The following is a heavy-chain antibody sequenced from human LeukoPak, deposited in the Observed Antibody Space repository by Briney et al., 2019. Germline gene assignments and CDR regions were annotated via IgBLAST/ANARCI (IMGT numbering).Heavy chain of an antibody. CDR2: IYPGDSDT. CDR3: ARGATARGYYFDY. V-gene: IGHV5-51*01. Sequence: GESLKISCQGAGYCFTSYWIGWVRQMPGKSLEWMGIIYPGDSDTTYSPSFQGQVTISADKSINTAYLQWSSLKASDTAMYYCARGATARGYYFDYWGQGTLVTVSS. J-gene: IGHJ4*02. D-gene: IGHD1-26*01. CDR1: GYCFTSYW.